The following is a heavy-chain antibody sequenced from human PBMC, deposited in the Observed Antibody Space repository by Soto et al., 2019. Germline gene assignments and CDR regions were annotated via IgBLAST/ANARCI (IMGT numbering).Heavy chain of an antibody. Sequence: QVQLVESGGGVVQPGTSLRLSCEASGFAFNKFGMHWVRQAPGKGLEWVAFISYDGSYQYYADSVQGRLTITRDNSMNTLNMQLNRLSREDTAGYYCAKGGEVGGVLGDHWGQGTLVTVSS. CDR3: AKGGEVGGVLGDH. V-gene: IGHV3-30*18. CDR1: GFAFNKFG. J-gene: IGHJ4*02. CDR2: ISYDGSYQ. D-gene: IGHD1-26*01.